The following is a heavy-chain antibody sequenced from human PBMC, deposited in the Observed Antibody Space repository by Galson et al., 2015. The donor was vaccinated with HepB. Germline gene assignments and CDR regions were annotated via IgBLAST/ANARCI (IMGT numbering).Heavy chain of an antibody. Sequence: SLRLSCAASGFTFSSYGMHWVRQAPGKGLEWGAVIWYDGSNKYYADSVTGRFTISRDNSKNTLYLQMNSPRAEDTAVYYCARDRRGAARPVYYFDYWGQGTLVTVSS. J-gene: IGHJ4*02. CDR2: IWYDGSNK. CDR3: ARDRRGAARPVYYFDY. D-gene: IGHD6-6*01. CDR1: GFTFSSYG. V-gene: IGHV3-33*01.